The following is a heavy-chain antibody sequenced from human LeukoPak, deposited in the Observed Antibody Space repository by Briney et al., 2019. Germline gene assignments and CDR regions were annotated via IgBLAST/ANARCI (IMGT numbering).Heavy chain of an antibody. V-gene: IGHV3-21*01. CDR2: ISSSSSYI. J-gene: IGHJ4*02. CDR3: ARDLSYDSSDTGEGY. Sequence: GGSLRLSCAASGFTFSSYSMNWVRQAPGKGLEWVSSISSSSSYIYYADSVKGRFTISRDNAKNSLYLQMNSLRAEDTAVYYCARDLSYDSSDTGEGYWGQGTLVTVSS. CDR1: GFTFSSYS. D-gene: IGHD3-22*01.